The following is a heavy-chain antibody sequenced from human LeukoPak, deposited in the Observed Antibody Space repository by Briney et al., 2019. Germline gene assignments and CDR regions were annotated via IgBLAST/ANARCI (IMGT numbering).Heavy chain of an antibody. J-gene: IGHJ4*02. V-gene: IGHV3-23*01. CDR3: ATLGEMNSGYDPRDY. CDR2: ISASGP. Sequence: GGSLRLSCAASGFTFSRLAMTWVRQAPGKGLEWVSTISASGPYYADAVRGRFTISRDNSRNTLSLQMDSLRAEDTAVYYCATLGEMNSGYDPRDYWGQGTLVTVSS. CDR1: GFTFSRLA. D-gene: IGHD5-12*01.